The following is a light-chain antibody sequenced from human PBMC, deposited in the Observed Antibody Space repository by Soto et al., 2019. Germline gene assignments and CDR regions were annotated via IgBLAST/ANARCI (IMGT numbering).Light chain of an antibody. J-gene: IGLJ1*01. Sequence: QSVLTQPASVSGSPGQSIAISCTGTSSDIGGVYNYVSWYQQHPGKAPKLLIYEVTNRPSGVSDRFSGSKSGNTASLTISGLQAEDEADYHCCSYAGSYTYVFGPGTKVTVL. CDR1: SSDIGGVYNY. V-gene: IGLV2-23*02. CDR2: EVT. CDR3: CSYAGSYTYV.